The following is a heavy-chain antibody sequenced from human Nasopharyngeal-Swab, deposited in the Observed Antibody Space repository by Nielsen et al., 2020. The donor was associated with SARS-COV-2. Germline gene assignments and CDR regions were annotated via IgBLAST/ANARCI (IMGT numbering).Heavy chain of an antibody. Sequence: WVRQAPGQGLEWVGWISAYNGNTNYAQKLQGRVTMTTDTSTSTAYMELRSLRSDDTAVYYCARDFGIAAAGGYYYYYYMDVRGKGTTVTVSS. J-gene: IGHJ6*03. CDR2: ISAYNGNT. D-gene: IGHD6-13*01. CDR3: ARDFGIAAAGGYYYYYYMDV. V-gene: IGHV1-18*01.